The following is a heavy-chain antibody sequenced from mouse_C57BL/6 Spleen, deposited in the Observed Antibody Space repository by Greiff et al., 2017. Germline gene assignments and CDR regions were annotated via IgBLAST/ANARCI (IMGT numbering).Heavy chain of an antibody. CDR2: ISSGGDYI. CDR1: GFTFSSYA. Sequence: EVKVVESGEGLVKPGGSLKLSCAASGFTFSSYAMSWVRQTPEKRLEWVAYISSGGDYIYYADTVKGRFTISRDNARNTLSLQMSSLKSEDTAMYYCTRDPIATVVAKVYFDVWGTGTTVTVSS. V-gene: IGHV5-9-1*02. J-gene: IGHJ1*03. D-gene: IGHD1-1*01. CDR3: TRDPIATVVAKVYFDV.